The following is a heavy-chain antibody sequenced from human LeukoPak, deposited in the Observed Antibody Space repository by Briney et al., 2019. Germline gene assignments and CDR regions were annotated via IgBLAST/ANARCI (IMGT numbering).Heavy chain of an antibody. D-gene: IGHD2-15*01. CDR2: TNTDGSTT. CDR1: GFTFSSYW. Sequence: PGGSLRLSCAASGFTFSSYWMHWVRQASGKGLVCVSHTNTDGSTTTYADSVKGRFTISRDNAKNTLYLQMNSLRAEDTAMYYCARDLTSCSGGSCYPTWFDPWGQGTLVTVSS. J-gene: IGHJ5*02. V-gene: IGHV3-74*01. CDR3: ARDLTSCSGGSCYPTWFDP.